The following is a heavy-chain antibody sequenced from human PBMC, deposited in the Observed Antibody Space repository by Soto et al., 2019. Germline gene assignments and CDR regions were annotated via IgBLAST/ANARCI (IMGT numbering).Heavy chain of an antibody. V-gene: IGHV3-23*01. J-gene: IGHJ3*02. D-gene: IGHD3-10*01. CDR3: AKSPSPGDAFDI. CDR1: RFTFSSYA. CDR2: ITGSGGST. Sequence: EVQLLESGGGLVQPGGSLRLSCAASRFTFSSYAMSWVRQAPGKGLEWVSGITGSGGSTYYAVSVKGRFTISRDNSKNTLYLQRNSLRAEDTAVYYCAKSPSPGDAFDIWGQGTMVTVSS.